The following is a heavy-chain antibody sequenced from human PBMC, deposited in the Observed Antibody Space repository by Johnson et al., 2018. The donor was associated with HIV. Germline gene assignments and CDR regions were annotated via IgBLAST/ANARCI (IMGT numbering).Heavy chain of an antibody. V-gene: IGHV3-30*02. J-gene: IGHJ3*02. CDR2: IRYDGRNK. CDR1: GFTFSSYG. D-gene: IGHD3-22*01. Sequence: QVQLVESGGGLVQPGGSLRLSCAASGFTFSSYGMHWVRQAPGKGLEWVAFIRYDGRNKYYADSVKGRFTISRENSKNSLYLQMNNLRAEDTALYFCARDRPIAPFDIWGQGTMVTVSS. CDR3: ARDRPIAPFDI.